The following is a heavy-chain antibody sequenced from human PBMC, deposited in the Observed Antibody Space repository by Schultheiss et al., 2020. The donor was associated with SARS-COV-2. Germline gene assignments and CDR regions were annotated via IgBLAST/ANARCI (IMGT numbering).Heavy chain of an antibody. V-gene: IGHV3-13*01. J-gene: IGHJ4*02. CDR3: ARDLGYCSGGSCYSEGFDY. Sequence: GGSLRLSCAASGFTFSSYDMHWVRQATGKGLEWVSAIGTAGDTYYPGSVKGRFTISRENAKNSLYLQMNSLRAEDTAVYYCARDLGYCSGGSCYSEGFDYWGQGTLVTVSS. D-gene: IGHD2-15*01. CDR1: GFTFSSYD. CDR2: IGTAGDT.